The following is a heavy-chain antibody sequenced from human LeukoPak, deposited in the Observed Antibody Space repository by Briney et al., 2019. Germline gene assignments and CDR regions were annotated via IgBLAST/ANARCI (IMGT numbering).Heavy chain of an antibody. V-gene: IGHV3-9*01. CDR3: ARYCSSTSCPLGFDY. CDR2: ISWNSGSI. D-gene: IGHD2-2*01. Sequence: RPGGSLRLSCAASGFTFSSYAMSWVRQAPGKGLEWVSGISWNSGSIGYADSVKGRFTISRDNAKNSLYLQMNSLRAEDTALYYCARYCSSTSCPLGFDYWGQGTLVTVSS. CDR1: GFTFSSYA. J-gene: IGHJ4*02.